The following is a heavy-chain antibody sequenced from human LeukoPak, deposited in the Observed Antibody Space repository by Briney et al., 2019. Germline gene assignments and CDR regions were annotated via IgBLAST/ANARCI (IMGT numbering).Heavy chain of an antibody. V-gene: IGHV4-4*07. CDR2: IYTSGST. CDR3: ARDEITIFGNWFDP. CDR1: GGSISSYY. Sequence: NSSETLSLTCTVSGGSISSYYWSWIRQPAGKGLEWIGRIYTSGSTNYNPSLKSRVTMSVDTSKNQFSLKLSSVTAADTAVYYCARDEITIFGNWFDPWGQGTLVTVSS. J-gene: IGHJ5*02. D-gene: IGHD3-3*01.